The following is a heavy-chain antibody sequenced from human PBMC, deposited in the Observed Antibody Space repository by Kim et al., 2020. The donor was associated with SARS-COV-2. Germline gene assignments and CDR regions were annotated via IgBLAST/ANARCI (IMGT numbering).Heavy chain of an antibody. J-gene: IGHJ5*02. CDR3: TRMGGQQLATNWFDP. V-gene: IGHV3-49*04. CDR1: GFTFGDYA. CDR2: IRSKAYGGTT. Sequence: GGSLRLSCTASGFTFGDYAMSWVRQAPGKGLEWVGFIRSKAYGGTTEYAAPVKGRFTISRDDSKSIAYLQMNSLKTEDTAVYYCTRMGGQQLATNWFDPWGQGTLVTVSS. D-gene: IGHD6-13*01.